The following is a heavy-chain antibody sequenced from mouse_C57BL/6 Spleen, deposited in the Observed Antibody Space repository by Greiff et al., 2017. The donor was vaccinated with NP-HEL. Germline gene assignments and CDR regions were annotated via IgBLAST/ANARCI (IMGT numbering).Heavy chain of an antibody. CDR1: GYTFTSYW. J-gene: IGHJ3*01. V-gene: IGHV1-59*01. CDR2: IDPSDSYT. CDR3: ARSDPWFAY. Sequence: QVQLQQPGAELVRPGTSVKLSCKASGYTFTSYWMHWVKQRPGQGLEWIGVIDPSDSYTNYNQKFKGKATLTVDTSSSTAYMQLSSLTSEDSAVYYCARSDPWFAYWGQGTLVTVSA.